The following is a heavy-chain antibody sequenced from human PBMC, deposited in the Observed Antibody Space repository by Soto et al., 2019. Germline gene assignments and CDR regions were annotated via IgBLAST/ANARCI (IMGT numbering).Heavy chain of an antibody. V-gene: IGHV3-30-3*01. CDR3: ARDQEWPPVSASFRGGVKDY. CDR2: ISYDGSNK. D-gene: IGHD3-10*01. Sequence: QVQLVESGGGVVQPGRSLRLSCAASGFTFSSYAMHWVRQAPGKGLEWVAVISYDGSNKYYADSVKGRFTISRDNSKNTLYLQMNSLRAEDTAVYYCARDQEWPPVSASFRGGVKDYWGQGTLVTVSS. J-gene: IGHJ4*02. CDR1: GFTFSSYA.